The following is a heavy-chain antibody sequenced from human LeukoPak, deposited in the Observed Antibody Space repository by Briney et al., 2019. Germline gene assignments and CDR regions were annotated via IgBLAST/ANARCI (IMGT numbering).Heavy chain of an antibody. CDR3: AKPIQTTVVAGAFDY. Sequence: PGGSLRLSCAASGFTVSSNYMSWVRQAPGKGLEWVSVIYSGGSTYYADSVKGRFTISRDNSKNTLYLQMNSLRAEDTAIYYCAKPIQTTVVAGAFDYWGQGTLVTVSS. J-gene: IGHJ4*02. CDR2: IYSGGST. V-gene: IGHV3-53*01. D-gene: IGHD4-23*01. CDR1: GFTVSSNY.